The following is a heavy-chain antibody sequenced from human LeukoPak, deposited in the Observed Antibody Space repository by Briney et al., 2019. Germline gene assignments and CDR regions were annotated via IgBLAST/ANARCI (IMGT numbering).Heavy chain of an antibody. V-gene: IGHV3-11*01. CDR1: GFNFGGHY. D-gene: IGHD3-10*01. CDR3: VRHAGRAGGQ. Sequence: KSGGSLRLSCAASGFNFGGHYMSWVRQAPGKGPEWISYISANGDDIAYADSVKGRFTISRDNAKNSLRLQMNSLRVEDTAVYHCVRHAGRAGGQWGQGTLIAVSS. CDR2: ISANGDDI. J-gene: IGHJ4*02.